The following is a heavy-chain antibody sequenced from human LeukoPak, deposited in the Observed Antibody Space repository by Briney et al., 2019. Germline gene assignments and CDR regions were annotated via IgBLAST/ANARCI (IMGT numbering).Heavy chain of an antibody. Sequence: SQTLSLTCTVSGGSISSGGYYWSCIRQPPGKGLECIGYIYHSGSTYYNPSLKSRVTISVDRSKNQFSLKLSSVTAADTAVYYCARVHPARYSGYYFDYWGQGTLVTVSS. CDR1: GGSISSGGYY. V-gene: IGHV4-30-2*02. CDR2: IYHSGST. J-gene: IGHJ4*02. D-gene: IGHD1-26*01. CDR3: ARVHPARYSGYYFDY.